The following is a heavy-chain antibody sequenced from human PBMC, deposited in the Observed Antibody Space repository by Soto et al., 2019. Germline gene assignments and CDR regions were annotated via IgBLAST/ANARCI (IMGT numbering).Heavy chain of an antibody. CDR3: ALIGCSGGSCYPGYYYGMDV. CDR1: GFTFSSYW. Sequence: GGSLRLSCAASGFTFSSYWMHWVRQAPGKGLVWVSRINSDGSSTSYADSVKGRFTISRDNAKNTLYLQMNSLRAEDTAVYYCALIGCSGGSCYPGYYYGMDVWGQGTTVTVSS. J-gene: IGHJ6*02. CDR2: INSDGSST. D-gene: IGHD2-15*01. V-gene: IGHV3-74*01.